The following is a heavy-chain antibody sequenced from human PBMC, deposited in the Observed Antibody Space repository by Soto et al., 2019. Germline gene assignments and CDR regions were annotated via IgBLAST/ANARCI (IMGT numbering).Heavy chain of an antibody. CDR1: GFTFSSYG. D-gene: IGHD1-26*01. V-gene: IGHV3-33*01. CDR3: ARGLPVQEGPTGAFDI. CDR2: IWYDGSKK. J-gene: IGHJ3*02. Sequence: GGSLRLSCAASGFTFSSYGMHWVRQAPGKGLEWVAVIWYDGSKKYYADSVKGRFTISRDNSKNTLYLQMNSLRAEDTAVYYCARGLPVQEGPTGAFDIWGQGTMVTVSS.